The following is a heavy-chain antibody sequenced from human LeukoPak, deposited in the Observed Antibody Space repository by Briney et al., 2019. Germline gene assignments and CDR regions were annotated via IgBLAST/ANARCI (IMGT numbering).Heavy chain of an antibody. CDR1: GFSLSSSGVG. CDR2: IFWDGDK. CDR3: AHRSSGWLKFDY. Sequence: SGPTLVKPTQTLTLTCTFSGFSLSSSGVGVGWIRKPPGKALEWLALIFWDGDKRYSPSLKTRLTITKDTSKNQVVLTLTNLDPVDTATYYCAHRSSGWLKFDYWGQGTLVTVSS. D-gene: IGHD6-19*01. J-gene: IGHJ4*02. V-gene: IGHV2-5*02.